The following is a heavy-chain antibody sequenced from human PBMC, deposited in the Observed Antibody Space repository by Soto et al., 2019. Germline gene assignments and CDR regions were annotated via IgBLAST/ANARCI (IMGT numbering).Heavy chain of an antibody. D-gene: IGHD2-21*02. CDR2: IYYSGST. V-gene: IGHV4-39*01. CDR3: ARRPVTAAAVDY. J-gene: IGHJ4*02. Sequence: QLQLQESGPGLVKPSETLSLTCTVSGGSISSSSYYWGWIRQPPGKGLEWIGSIYYSGSTYYNPSLKSRVTISVDTSKNQFSLKLSSVTAADTAVYYCARRPVTAAAVDYWGQGTLVTVSS. CDR1: GGSISSSSYY.